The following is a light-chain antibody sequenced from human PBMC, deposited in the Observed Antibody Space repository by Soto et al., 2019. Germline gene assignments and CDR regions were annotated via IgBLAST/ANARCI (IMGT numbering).Light chain of an antibody. CDR1: NIGSKT. V-gene: IGLV3-21*02. J-gene: IGLJ1*01. Sequence: SYELTQPPSVSVAPGQTARIPCGGNNIGSKTVNWYHQKPGQAPVLVVYDDTDRPSGSPERFSGSNSGNTASLTISGLQAEDEADYYCSSHTSSATLYVFGTGTKVTVL. CDR2: DDT. CDR3: SSHTSSATLYV.